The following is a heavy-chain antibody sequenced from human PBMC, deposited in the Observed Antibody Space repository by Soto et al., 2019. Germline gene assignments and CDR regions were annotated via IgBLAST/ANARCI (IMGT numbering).Heavy chain of an antibody. J-gene: IGHJ4*02. CDR3: ARRPNYDSSGYYLPLPRPADY. D-gene: IGHD3-22*01. CDR1: GGSISSSSYY. Sequence: SETLSLTCTVSGGSISSSSYYWGWIRQPPGKGLEWIGSIYYSGSTYYNPSLKSRVTISVDTSKNQFSLKLSSVTAADTDVYYCARRPNYDSSGYYLPLPRPADYWGQGTLVTVSS. V-gene: IGHV4-39*01. CDR2: IYYSGST.